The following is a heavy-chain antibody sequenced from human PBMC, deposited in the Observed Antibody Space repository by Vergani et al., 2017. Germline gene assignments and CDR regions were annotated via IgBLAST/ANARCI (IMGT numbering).Heavy chain of an antibody. CDR3: ARTLRFLEGLCDY. V-gene: IGHV3-30-3*01. CDR1: GFTFSSYA. D-gene: IGHD3-3*01. CDR2: ISYDGSNK. Sequence: QVQLVESGGGVVQPGRSLRLSCAASGFTFSSYAMHWVRQAPGKGLEWVAVISYDGSNKYYADSVKGRFTISRDNSKNTLYLQMNSLRAEDTAVYYCARTLRFLEGLCDYWGQGTLVTVSS. J-gene: IGHJ4*02.